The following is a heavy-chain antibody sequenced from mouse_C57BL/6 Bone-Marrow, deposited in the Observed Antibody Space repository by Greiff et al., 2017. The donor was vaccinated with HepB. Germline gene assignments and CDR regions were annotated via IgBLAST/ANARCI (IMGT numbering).Heavy chain of an antibody. CDR2: ISYDGSN. CDR1: GYSITSGYY. Sequence: EVQRVESGPGLVKPSQSLSLTCSVTGYSITSGYYWNWIRQFPGNKLEWMGYISYDGSNNYNPSLKNRISITRDTSKNQFFLKLNSVTTEDTATYYCAREDYYYGSSSWFAYWGQGTLVTVSA. CDR3: AREDYYYGSSSWFAY. D-gene: IGHD1-1*01. V-gene: IGHV3-6*01. J-gene: IGHJ3*01.